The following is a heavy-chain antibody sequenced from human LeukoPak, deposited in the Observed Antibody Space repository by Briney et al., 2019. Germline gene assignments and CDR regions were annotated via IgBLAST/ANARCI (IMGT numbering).Heavy chain of an antibody. J-gene: IGHJ5*02. V-gene: IGHV4-39*01. CDR1: GASFSSSSYY. CDR2: IYYSGST. CDR3: ARLRGATVAHNWFDP. Sequence: SETLSLTCTVSGASFSSSSYYWGWIRQPPGKGLEWIGSIYYSGSTYYNPSLKTRVTISVDTSKNQFSLKLSSVTAADTAVYYCARLRGATVAHNWFDPWGQGTLVTVSS. D-gene: IGHD6-19*01.